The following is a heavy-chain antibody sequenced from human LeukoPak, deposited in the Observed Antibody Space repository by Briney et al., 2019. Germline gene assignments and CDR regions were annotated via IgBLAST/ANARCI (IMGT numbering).Heavy chain of an antibody. J-gene: IGHJ6*02. V-gene: IGHV3-53*01. CDR3: AGPVGMDV. Sequence: GGSLRLSCAASGFTFDDYAMHWVRQAPGKGLEWVSVIYSGGSTYYADSVKGRFTISRDNSKNTLYLQMNSLRAEDTAVYYCAGPVGMDVRGQGTTVTVSS. CDR2: IYSGGST. CDR1: GFTFDDYA.